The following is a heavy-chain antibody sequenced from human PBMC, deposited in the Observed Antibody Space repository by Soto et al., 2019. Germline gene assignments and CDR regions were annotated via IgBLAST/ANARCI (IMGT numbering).Heavy chain of an antibody. CDR1: GFTLSDHY. CDR3: AKTPGVIVVVTAFDH. D-gene: IGHD3-22*01. V-gene: IGHV3-11*03. J-gene: IGHJ4*02. CDR2: SSNSGSFT. Sequence: VGYQRVSCAASGFTLSDHYMSWIRQAPRKGLEWIGYSSNSGSFTRYADSVKGRFTISRDNSNNTLFLQMNSLRADDTAVYYCAKTPGVIVVVTAFDHWGRGIPVTVSS.